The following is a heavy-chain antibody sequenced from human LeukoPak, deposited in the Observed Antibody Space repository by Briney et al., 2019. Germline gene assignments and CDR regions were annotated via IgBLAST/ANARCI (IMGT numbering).Heavy chain of an antibody. CDR1: GDSPTNYY. J-gene: IGHJ3*01. CDR2: IFSSGNT. D-gene: IGHD3-22*01. CDR3: VRHPPRDSSGNDAFDV. V-gene: IGHV4-59*08. Sequence: PSETLSLTCTVSGDSPTNYYWSWIRRPPRKGLQWFGYIFSSGNTKYNPSLKSRVTMSVDTSKNQFSLKLTSVTAADAAVYYCVRHPPRDSSGNDAFDVWGHGAMVTVSS.